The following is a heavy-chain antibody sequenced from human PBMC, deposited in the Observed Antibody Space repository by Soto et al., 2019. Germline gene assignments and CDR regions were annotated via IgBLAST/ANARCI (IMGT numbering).Heavy chain of an antibody. V-gene: IGHV3-23*01. CDR3: AKAGGSGYYYVPAEYFQH. CDR1: GFTFSSYA. Sequence: EVQLLESGGGLVQPGGSLRLSCAASGFTFSSYAMSWVRQAPGKGLEWVSAISGSGGSTYYADSVKGRFTISRDNSKNTLYLQMNSRRDEDTAVYYCAKAGGSGYYYVPAEYFQHWGQGTLVTVSS. D-gene: IGHD3-22*01. J-gene: IGHJ1*01. CDR2: ISGSGGST.